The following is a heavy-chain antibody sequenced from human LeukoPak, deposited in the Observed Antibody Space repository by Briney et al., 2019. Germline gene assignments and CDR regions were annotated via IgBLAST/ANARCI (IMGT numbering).Heavy chain of an antibody. J-gene: IGHJ5*02. CDR3: ARGPVDTIFGVVIPRNNWFDP. V-gene: IGHV4-31*03. Sequence: PSETLSLTCTVSGGSISSGGYYWSWIRQHPGKGLKWIGYIYYSGSTYYNPSLKSRVTISVDTSKNQFSLKLSSVTAADTAVYYCARGPVDTIFGVVIPRNNWFDPWGQGTLVTVSS. CDR2: IYYSGST. D-gene: IGHD3-3*01. CDR1: GGSISSGGYY.